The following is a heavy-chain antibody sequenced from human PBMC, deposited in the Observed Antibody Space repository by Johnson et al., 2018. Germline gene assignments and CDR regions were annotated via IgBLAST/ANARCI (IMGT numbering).Heavy chain of an antibody. CDR1: GFPFSSYS. CDR2: ITISGSYT. Sequence: EVQLVESGGGLVKPGGFLRLSCAASGFPFSSYSMNWVRQAPGKGLEWVSSITISGSYTYYGDSVKGRFTISRDHSRHSLYLQMNSLTAEDTAVYYCAREAEAFDIWGQGTMVTVSS. CDR3: AREAEAFDI. J-gene: IGHJ3*02. V-gene: IGHV3-21*01.